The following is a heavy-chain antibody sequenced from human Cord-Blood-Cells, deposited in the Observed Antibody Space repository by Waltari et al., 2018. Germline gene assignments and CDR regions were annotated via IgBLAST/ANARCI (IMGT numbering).Heavy chain of an antibody. Sequence: QVQLQESGPGLVKPSQTLSLTCTVSGGSISRGAYYWHWIRQPPGKGLEWIGYIYYSGSTYYNPSLKSRVTISVDTSKNQFSLKLSSVTAADTAVYYCARACGGDCLTDYWGQGTLVTVSS. CDR3: ARACGGDCLTDY. V-gene: IGHV4-30-4*01. D-gene: IGHD2-21*01. CDR1: GGSISRGAYY. J-gene: IGHJ4*02. CDR2: IYYSGST.